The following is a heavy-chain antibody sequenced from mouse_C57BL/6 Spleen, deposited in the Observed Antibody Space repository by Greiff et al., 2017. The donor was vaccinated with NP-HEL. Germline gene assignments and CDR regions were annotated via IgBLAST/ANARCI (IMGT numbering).Heavy chain of an antibody. Sequence: EVQLVESEGGLVQPGSSMKLSCTASGFTFSDYYMAWVRQVPEKGLEWVANINYDGSSTYYLDSLKSRFIISRDNAKNILYLQMSSLKSEDTATYYCARGYYYYAMDYWGQGTSVTVSS. J-gene: IGHJ4*01. CDR2: INYDGSST. CDR3: ARGYYYYAMDY. V-gene: IGHV5-16*01. D-gene: IGHD1-1*01. CDR1: GFTFSDYY.